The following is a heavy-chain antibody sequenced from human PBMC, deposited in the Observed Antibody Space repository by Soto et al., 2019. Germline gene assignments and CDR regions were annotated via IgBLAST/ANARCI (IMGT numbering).Heavy chain of an antibody. V-gene: IGHV3-11*01. CDR2: ISSRGSTI. J-gene: IGHJ6*02. CDR1: GFTFSDYY. CDR3: ATDQTPYGKDG. Sequence: QVQLVESGGGLVKPGVSLRLSCAASGFTFSDYYMSWIRQAPGKGMEWVSYISSRGSTIYYADSVKGRFPISRDNANNSLYLQRTSLRADDTAVYYCATDQTPYGKDGCGLGTTVTVSS.